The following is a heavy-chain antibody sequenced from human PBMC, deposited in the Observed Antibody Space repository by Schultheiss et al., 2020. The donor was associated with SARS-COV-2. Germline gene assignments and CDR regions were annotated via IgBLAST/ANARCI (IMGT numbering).Heavy chain of an antibody. CDR2: IKQDGSEK. CDR3: VSYRGYIYGYLHY. V-gene: IGHV3-7*01. CDR1: GFTFSSYW. J-gene: IGHJ4*02. D-gene: IGHD5-18*01. Sequence: GESLKISCAASGFTFSSYWMSWVRQAPGKGLEWVANIKQDGSEKYYVDSVKGRFTISRDNAKNSLYLQMNSLRAGDTAVYYCVSYRGYIYGYLHYWGQGTLVTVSS.